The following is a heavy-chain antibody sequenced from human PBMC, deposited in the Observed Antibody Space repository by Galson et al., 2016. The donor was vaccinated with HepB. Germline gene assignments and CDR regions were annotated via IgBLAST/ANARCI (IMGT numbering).Heavy chain of an antibody. V-gene: IGHV3-53*01. CDR1: GFIVNNNY. J-gene: IGHJ3*01. D-gene: IGHD3-22*01. Sequence: LRLSCAASGFIVNNNYMNWVRQAPGKGLEWVSVIYSDGSTYYADSVKGRFTISGDNSKNMLYLQMNTLRAEDTAVYYCARDPYYYDSRGYTSGFDVWGQGTMVTVSS. CDR3: ARDPYYYDSRGYTSGFDV. CDR2: IYSDGST.